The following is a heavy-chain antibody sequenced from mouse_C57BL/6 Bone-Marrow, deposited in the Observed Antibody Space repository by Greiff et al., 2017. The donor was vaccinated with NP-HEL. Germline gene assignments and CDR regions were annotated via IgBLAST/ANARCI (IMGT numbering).Heavy chain of an antibody. CDR2: ISSGGSYT. CDR3: ASSGWFAY. Sequence: DVKLVESGGDLVKPGGSLKLSCAASGFTFSSYGMSWVRQTPDKRLEWVATISSGGSYTYYPDSVKGRFTISRDNAKNTLYLQMSSLKSEDTAMYYCASSGWFAYWGQGTLVTVSA. V-gene: IGHV5-6*02. J-gene: IGHJ3*01. CDR1: GFTFSSYG. D-gene: IGHD3-2*02.